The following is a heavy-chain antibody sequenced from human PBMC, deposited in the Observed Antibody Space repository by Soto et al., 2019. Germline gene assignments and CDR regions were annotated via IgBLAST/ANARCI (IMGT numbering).Heavy chain of an antibody. V-gene: IGHV3-33*03. CDR2: IWYDGSNK. CDR1: GSTFSSYG. J-gene: IGHJ5*02. Sequence: QVQLVESGGGVVQPGRSLRLSCAASGSTFSSYGMHWVRQAPGKGLEWVASIWYDGSNKYYADSVKGRFTISRDNSKNTLFLQIKSLGAEDTAVYYCATSVDYYDSSVGWIDPGGQGTLVTVSS. D-gene: IGHD3-22*01. CDR3: ATSVDYYDSSVGWIDP.